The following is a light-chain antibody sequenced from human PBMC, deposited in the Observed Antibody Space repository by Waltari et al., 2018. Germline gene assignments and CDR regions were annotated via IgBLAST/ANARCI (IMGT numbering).Light chain of an antibody. CDR2: VNSDGSH. CDR3: ETGGHGTWV. V-gene: IGLV4-69*01. CDR1: SGHSSNI. Sequence: QLVLTQSPSASASLGAPVQLTSTLSSGHSSNIIAWLQQRPERGPRYLMKVNSDGSHSKGDDIPDRFSGSSSGAERYLTISSLQSEDEADYYCETGGHGTWVFGGGTKLTVL. J-gene: IGLJ3*02.